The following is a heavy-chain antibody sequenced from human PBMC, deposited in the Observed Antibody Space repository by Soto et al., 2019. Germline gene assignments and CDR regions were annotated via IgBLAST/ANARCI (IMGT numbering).Heavy chain of an antibody. CDR3: ARRLIIYYGMDV. CDR1: GGSFSGYY. V-gene: IGHV4-34*01. Sequence: PSETLSLTCAVYGGSFSGYYWSWIRQPPGKGLEWIGEINHSGSTNYNPSLKSRVTISVDTSKNQFSLKLSSVTAADTAVYYCARRLIIYYGMDVRAQRTTVTGSS. J-gene: IGHJ6*02. CDR2: INHSGST. D-gene: IGHD2-8*01.